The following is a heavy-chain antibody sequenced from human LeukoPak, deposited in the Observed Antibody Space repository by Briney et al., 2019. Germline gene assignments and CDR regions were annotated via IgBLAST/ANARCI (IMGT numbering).Heavy chain of an antibody. Sequence: ASVKVSCKASGGTFSSYAISWVRQAPGQGLEWMGGIIPIFGTANYAQKFQGRVTTTTDESTSTAYMELSSLRSEDTAVYYCARDPYSGSSIPGEGDWGQGTLVTVSS. CDR2: IIPIFGTA. J-gene: IGHJ4*02. CDR1: GGTFSSYA. V-gene: IGHV1-69*05. CDR3: ARDPYSGSSIPGEGD. D-gene: IGHD1-26*01.